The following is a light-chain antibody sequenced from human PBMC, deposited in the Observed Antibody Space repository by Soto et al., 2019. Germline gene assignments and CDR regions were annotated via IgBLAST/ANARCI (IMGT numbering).Light chain of an antibody. V-gene: IGKV1-39*01. J-gene: IGKJ1*01. CDR1: QSISNY. Sequence: IQMTQSPSSLSASVGDRVTITCRASQSISNYLHWYQQKIGKGPKVLIYSASSIQSGVPSRFNGSGAGTDCTLNISNLQPEDAATYYCQQSYNSHPTFGQGTKVDIK. CDR2: SAS. CDR3: QQSYNSHPT.